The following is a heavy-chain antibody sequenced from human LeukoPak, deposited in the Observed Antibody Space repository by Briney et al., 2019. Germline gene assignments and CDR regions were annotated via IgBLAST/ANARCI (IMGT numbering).Heavy chain of an antibody. CDR3: ARVSGYMTEDFFDY. V-gene: IGHV4-59*01. D-gene: IGHD6-13*01. J-gene: IGHJ4*02. Sequence: SETLSLTCTVSGGSISSYYWSWIRQPPGKGLEWIGYIYYSGSTDYNPSLKSRVTISVDTSRNQFSLRLSSVTAADTAVYYCARVSGYMTEDFFDYWGQGTLVTVSS. CDR1: GGSISSYY. CDR2: IYYSGST.